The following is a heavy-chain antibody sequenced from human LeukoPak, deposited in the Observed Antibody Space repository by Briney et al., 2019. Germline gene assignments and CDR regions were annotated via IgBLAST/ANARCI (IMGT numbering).Heavy chain of an antibody. CDR3: ARGGFVHMVGASHAFDL. D-gene: IGHD1-26*01. CDR2: MNPNSGNT. J-gene: IGHJ3*01. Sequence: ASVKVSCKASGYTFTSYDINWVRQATGQGLEWMGWMNPNSGNTGYAQKFQGRVTMTRNTSISTAYMELSSLRSEDTAVYYCARGGFVHMVGASHAFDLWGQGKMVTVSS. CDR1: GYTFTSYD. V-gene: IGHV1-8*01.